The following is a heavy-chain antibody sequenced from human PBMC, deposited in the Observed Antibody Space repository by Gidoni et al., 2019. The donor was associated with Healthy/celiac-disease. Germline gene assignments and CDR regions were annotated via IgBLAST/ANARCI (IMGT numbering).Heavy chain of an antibody. CDR1: GGSISSSSYY. CDR3: ARHGWQRWLQGIFDY. CDR2: IYYSGST. V-gene: IGHV4-39*01. D-gene: IGHD5-12*01. J-gene: IGHJ4*02. Sequence: QLQLQESGPGLVQPSETLSLNCTVSGGSISSSSYYWGWIRQPPGKGLEWIGSIYYSGSTYSTPSLKSRVTISVDTSKNQFSLKLSSVTAADTAVYYCARHGWQRWLQGIFDYWGQGTLVTVSS.